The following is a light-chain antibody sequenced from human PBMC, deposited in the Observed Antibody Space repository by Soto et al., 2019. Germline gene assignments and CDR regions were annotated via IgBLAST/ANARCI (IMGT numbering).Light chain of an antibody. CDR3: QKYNSAPRT. Sequence: DIQMTQSPSSLSASVGDRVTMTCRASQGIIDYLAWYQQKPGKAPKLLIYAASTLQSGVPSRFSGTGAGTDFTLTNSSLQPEDVATYYCQKYNSAPRTFGQGTKVEIK. CDR2: AAS. V-gene: IGKV1-27*01. CDR1: QGIIDY. J-gene: IGKJ1*01.